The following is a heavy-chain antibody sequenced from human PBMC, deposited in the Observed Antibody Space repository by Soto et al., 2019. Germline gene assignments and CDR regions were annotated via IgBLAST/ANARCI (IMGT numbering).Heavy chain of an antibody. CDR3: AKDPNYDFWSGYSGSGWFDP. V-gene: IGHV3-21*01. Sequence: ESGGGLVKPGGSLRLSCAASGFTFSTYSMNWVRQAPGKGLEWVSSITGSGTYTYYADSVKGRFTISRDNAKNSLYLQMNGLRAEDTAVYYCAKDPNYDFWSGYSGSGWFDPWGQGTLVTVSS. J-gene: IGHJ5*02. CDR2: ITGSGTYT. D-gene: IGHD3-3*01. CDR1: GFTFSTYS.